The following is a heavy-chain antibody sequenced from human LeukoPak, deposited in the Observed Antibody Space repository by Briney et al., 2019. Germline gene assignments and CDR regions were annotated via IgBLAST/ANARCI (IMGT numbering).Heavy chain of an antibody. CDR2: ISESGDNT. D-gene: IGHD3-16*01. J-gene: IGHJ4*02. CDR1: GFTFASHA. CDR3: ARVWGSVDY. Sequence: GGSLRLSCVASGFTFASHAVSWVRQAPGKGLEWVSSISESGDNTYYADSVKGRFTISRDTSKNTLYLQMNSLRAEDTAVYYCARVWGSVDYWGQGTLVTVSS. V-gene: IGHV3-23*01.